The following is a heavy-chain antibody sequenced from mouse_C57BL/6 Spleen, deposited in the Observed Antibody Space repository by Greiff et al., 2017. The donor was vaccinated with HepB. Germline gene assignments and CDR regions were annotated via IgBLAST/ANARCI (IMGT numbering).Heavy chain of an antibody. Sequence: QVQLQQPGAELVKPGASVKLSCKASGYTFTSYWMHWVKQRPGRGLEWIGRIDPNSGGTKYNEKFKGKATLTVDKPSSTAYMQLSSLTSEDSAVYYCARGIYYYGSSYEYYFDYWGQGTTLTVSS. V-gene: IGHV1-72*01. CDR1: GYTFTSYW. CDR3: ARGIYYYGSSYEYYFDY. CDR2: IDPNSGGT. D-gene: IGHD1-1*01. J-gene: IGHJ2*01.